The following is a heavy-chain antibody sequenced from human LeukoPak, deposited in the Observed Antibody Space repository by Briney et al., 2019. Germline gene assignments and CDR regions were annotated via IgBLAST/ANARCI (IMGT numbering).Heavy chain of an antibody. D-gene: IGHD6-19*01. CDR3: AKTTTGYSSGRFPGWPVDY. V-gene: IGHV3-23*01. CDR2: IFGSCGSA. Sequence: GGSLRLSCAASGFTFSSYAMYWVRQAPGKGLEWVSSIFGSCGSAHYADSVKGRFTISRDNSKNTVYLQMNSLRAEDTAVYYCAKTTTGYSSGRFPGWPVDYWGQGTLVTVSS. CDR1: GFTFSSYA. J-gene: IGHJ4*02.